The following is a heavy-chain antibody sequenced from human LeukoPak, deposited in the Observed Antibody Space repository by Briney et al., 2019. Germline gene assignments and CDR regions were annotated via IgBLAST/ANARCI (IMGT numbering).Heavy chain of an antibody. V-gene: IGHV3-21*01. J-gene: IGHJ4*02. CDR3: ARGGPRDGYDY. CDR1: GMNFSNYW. D-gene: IGHD5-18*01. CDR2: ISSLSSYI. Sequence: GSLRLSCATSGMNFSNYWMSWVRQAPGKGLEWVSSISSLSSYIYYADSLKGRFTISRDNAKNSLYLQMNSLRAEDTAVYYCARGGPRDGYDYWGQGTLVTVSS.